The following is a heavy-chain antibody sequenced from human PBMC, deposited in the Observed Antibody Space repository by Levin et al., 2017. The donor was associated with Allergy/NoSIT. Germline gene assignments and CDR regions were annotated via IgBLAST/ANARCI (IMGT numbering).Heavy chain of an antibody. V-gene: IGHV1-69*13. CDR3: ATQGDFWSGLFDY. CDR2: IIPIFGTA. D-gene: IGHD3-3*01. Sequence: SVKVSCKASGGTFSSYAISWVRQAPGQGLEWMGGIIPIFGTANYAQKFQGRVTITADESTSTAYMELSSLRSEDTAVYYCATQGDFWSGLFDYWGQGTLVTVSS. J-gene: IGHJ4*02. CDR1: GGTFSSYA.